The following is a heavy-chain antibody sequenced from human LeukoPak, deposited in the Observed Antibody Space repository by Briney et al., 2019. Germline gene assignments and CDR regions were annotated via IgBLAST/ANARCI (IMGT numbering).Heavy chain of an antibody. CDR2: MNPNSGNT. Sequence: ASVKVSCKASGYTFTSYDINWVRQATGQGLEWMGWMNPNSGNTGYAQKFQGRVTMTRNTSISTAYMELSSLRSEDTAVYYCARRGYSYGCFQYYYYYGMDVWGQGTTVTVSS. V-gene: IGHV1-8*01. D-gene: IGHD5-18*01. J-gene: IGHJ6*02. CDR3: ARRGYSYGCFQYYYYYGMDV. CDR1: GYTFTSYD.